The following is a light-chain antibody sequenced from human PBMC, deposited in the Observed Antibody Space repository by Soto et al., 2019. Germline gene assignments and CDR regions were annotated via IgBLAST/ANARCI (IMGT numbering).Light chain of an antibody. Sequence: DVQMTQSPSSLSASVGDRVTITCQASRDITNYLTWYQQKPGKAPNLLIYDASNLETGVPSRFSGSGSGTDFTLTINSLQPEDIAIYYCQQYDNLPLTFGGGTKVEIK. CDR1: RDITNY. CDR2: DAS. CDR3: QQYDNLPLT. J-gene: IGKJ4*01. V-gene: IGKV1-33*01.